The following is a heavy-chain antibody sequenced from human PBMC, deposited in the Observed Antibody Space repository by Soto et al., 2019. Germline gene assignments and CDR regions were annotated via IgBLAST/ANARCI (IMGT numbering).Heavy chain of an antibody. CDR2: IYYSGST. CDR1: GGSISSYY. J-gene: IGHJ4*02. V-gene: IGHV4-59*01. CDR3: ARGATVVTPVPFY. Sequence: SETLSLTCTVSGGSISSYYWSWIRQPPGKGLEWIGYIYYSGSTNYNPSLKSRVTISVDTSKNQFSLKLSSVTAADTAVYYCARGATVVTPVPFYWGQGTLVTVSS. D-gene: IGHD2-21*02.